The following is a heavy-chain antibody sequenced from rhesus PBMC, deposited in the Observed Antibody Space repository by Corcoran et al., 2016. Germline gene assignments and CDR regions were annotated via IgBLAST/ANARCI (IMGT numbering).Heavy chain of an antibody. CDR2: IYFHSAGT. V-gene: IGHV4-81*01. CDR3: ARDSDDADWNNLFDV. CDR1: GGSISGYC. J-gene: IGHJ5-1*01. Sequence: QLQASGPGLLRPPENLSITCTVSGGSISGYCWSGIRTLPGRGRGCICTIYFHSAGTNYSPSLNGPVSISTDTSNIQSSLALTSLTAADTAIYFCARDSDDADWNNLFDVWGPGHLVTVSS. D-gene: IGHD1-26*01.